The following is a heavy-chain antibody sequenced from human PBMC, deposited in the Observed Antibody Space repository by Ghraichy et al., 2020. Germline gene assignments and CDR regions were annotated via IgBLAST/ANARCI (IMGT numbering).Heavy chain of an antibody. CDR2: INQSGIS. CDR3: ARHPRHYYYFVLDV. CDR1: GGSFSGNY. J-gene: IGHJ6*02. Sequence: SETLSLTCAVNGGSFSGNYWSWIRQPPGKGLEWIGEINQSGISNYNPSLKSRVTISVDTSKNQFSLRLTTVTAADTAVDYCARHPRHYYYFVLDVWGPGTTVTVSS. V-gene: IGHV4-34*01.